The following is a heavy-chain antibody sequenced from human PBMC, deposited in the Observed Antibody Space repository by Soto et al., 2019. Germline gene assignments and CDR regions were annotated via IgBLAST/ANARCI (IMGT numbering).Heavy chain of an antibody. CDR2: ISYSGST. CDR1: GGSISSYY. CDR3: AREGLTGTIGLYYYYGMDV. Sequence: QVQLQESGPGLVKPSETLSLTCTVSGGSISSYYWSWIREPPGKGLEWIGFISYSGSTNYNPSLKSRVTISVDTSTNQFSLKLRSVTAADTAVYYCAREGLTGTIGLYYYYGMDVWGQGTTVTVSS. V-gene: IGHV4-59*01. D-gene: IGHD1-7*01. J-gene: IGHJ6*02.